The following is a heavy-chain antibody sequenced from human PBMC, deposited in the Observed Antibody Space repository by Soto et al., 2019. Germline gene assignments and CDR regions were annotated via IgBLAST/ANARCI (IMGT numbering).Heavy chain of an antibody. CDR1: GFTVSSNY. CDR2: IYSGSST. CDR3: ARALTDFWSGYFAAFDI. D-gene: IGHD3-3*01. J-gene: IGHJ3*02. V-gene: IGHV3-66*01. Sequence: GGSLRLSCAASGFTVSSNYMSWVRQAPGKGLEWVSVIYSGSSTYYADSGKGRFTISRDSSKNTLFLQMNSLRAEDTAVYYCARALTDFWSGYFAAFDIWGQGTMVTVSS.